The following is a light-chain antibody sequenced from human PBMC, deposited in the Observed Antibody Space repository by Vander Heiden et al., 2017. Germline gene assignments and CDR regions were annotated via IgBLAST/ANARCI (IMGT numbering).Light chain of an antibody. Sequence: MQITQSPSTLSASVGDRVTITCRASQSISSWLAWYQQKPGKAPKLLIYKASSLESGVPSRFSGSGSGTEFTLTISSLQPDDFATYYCQQYNSYPYTFGQGTKLEIK. CDR2: KAS. V-gene: IGKV1-5*03. J-gene: IGKJ2*01. CDR3: QQYNSYPYT. CDR1: QSISSW.